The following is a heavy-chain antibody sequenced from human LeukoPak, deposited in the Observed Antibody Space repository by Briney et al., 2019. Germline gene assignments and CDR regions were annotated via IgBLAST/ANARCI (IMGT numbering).Heavy chain of an antibody. CDR3: AKGYGDYVSYNWFDP. CDR1: GFTFGSYA. J-gene: IGHJ5*02. V-gene: IGHV3-23*01. Sequence: GGSLRLSCAASGFTFGSYAMSWVRQAPGKGLEWVSAISGSGGSTYYADSVKGRFTISRDNSKNTLYLQMNSLRAEDTAVYYCAKGYGDYVSYNWFDPWGQGTLVTVSS. CDR2: ISGSGGST. D-gene: IGHD4-17*01.